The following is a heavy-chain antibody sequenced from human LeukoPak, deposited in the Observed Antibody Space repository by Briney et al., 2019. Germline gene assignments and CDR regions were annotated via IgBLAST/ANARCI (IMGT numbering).Heavy chain of an antibody. D-gene: IGHD3-10*01. CDR1: GGSFSGYY. Sequence: SETLSLTCAVYGGSFSGYYWSWIRQPPGKGLEWIGEINHSGSTNYNPSLKSRVTISVDTSKNQFSLKLSSVTAADTAVCYCARRGLWFGELSGFDPWGQGTLVTVSS. J-gene: IGHJ5*02. V-gene: IGHV4-34*01. CDR2: INHSGST. CDR3: ARRGLWFGELSGFDP.